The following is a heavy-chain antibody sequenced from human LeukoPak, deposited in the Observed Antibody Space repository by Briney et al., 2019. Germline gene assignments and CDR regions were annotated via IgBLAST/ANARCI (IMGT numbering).Heavy chain of an antibody. CDR2: IYYSGTT. V-gene: IGHV4-59*01. J-gene: IGHJ4*02. Sequence: PSETLSLTCTDSGGSISNYYWSWIRQPPGKGLEWIGYIYYSGTTNFNPSLKSRVMISVDTSKNQFSLRLTSVTAADTAVYYCARDSTPYGHSGYWRQGTLVTVSP. CDR3: ARDSTPYGHSGY. D-gene: IGHD4-17*01. CDR1: GGSISNYY.